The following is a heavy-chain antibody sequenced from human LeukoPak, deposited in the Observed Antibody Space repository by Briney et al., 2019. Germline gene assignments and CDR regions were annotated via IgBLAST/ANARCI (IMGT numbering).Heavy chain of an antibody. Sequence: EASVKVSCKPSGYTLTSFDVSWVRQVPGHGLEWMGWMDPNNGDTYYAQKFQGRVALTRNTSISTAYMELSSLRSEDTAVYYCARGSITMVLPDYWGQGTLVTVSS. CDR2: MDPNNGDT. D-gene: IGHD3-10*01. J-gene: IGHJ4*02. V-gene: IGHV1-8*01. CDR1: GYTLTSFD. CDR3: ARGSITMVLPDY.